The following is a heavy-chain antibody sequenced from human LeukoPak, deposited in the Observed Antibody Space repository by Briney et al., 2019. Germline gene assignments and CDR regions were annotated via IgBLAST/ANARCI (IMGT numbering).Heavy chain of an antibody. CDR1: GGSVSTGGYY. D-gene: IGHD3-16*01. Sequence: SETLSLTCTVSGGSVSTGGYYWTWIRQHPGKGLEWIGYIDFSGSTSNNPSLKSRVSISIDTSKNQFSLRLYSVTAADTAVYYCARDYVQSHWFDPWGQGTLVTVSS. J-gene: IGHJ5*02. CDR3: ARDYVQSHWFDP. CDR2: IDFSGST. V-gene: IGHV4-31*03.